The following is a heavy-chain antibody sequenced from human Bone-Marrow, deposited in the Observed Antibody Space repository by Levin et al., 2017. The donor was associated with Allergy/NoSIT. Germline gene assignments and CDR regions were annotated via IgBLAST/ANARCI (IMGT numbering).Heavy chain of an antibody. CDR1: GFTFSSYS. D-gene: IGHD3-22*01. Sequence: PGGSLRLSCAASGFTFSSYSMNWVRQAPGKGLEWVSSISSSSSYIYYADSVKGRFTISRDNAKNSLYLQMNSLRAEDTAVYYCARGAKYYDSSGYYGRDGWFDPWGQGTLVTVSS. CDR3: ARGAKYYDSSGYYGRDGWFDP. CDR2: ISSSSSYI. J-gene: IGHJ5*02. V-gene: IGHV3-21*01.